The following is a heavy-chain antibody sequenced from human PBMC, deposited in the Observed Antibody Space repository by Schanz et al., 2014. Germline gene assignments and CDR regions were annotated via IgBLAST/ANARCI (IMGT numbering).Heavy chain of an antibody. CDR1: GFTFSNYG. J-gene: IGHJ4*02. CDR2: IRFDASHK. D-gene: IGHD2-2*01. Sequence: VQLVESGGGVVQPGGSLRLSCAASGFTFSNYGMHWVRQAPGKGLEWVAFIRFDASHKYYADSVKGRFTISRDNSKNTLYLQMNSLRAEDTAVYYCAKEKGDCSSTSCSYYFDYWGQGTLVTVSS. CDR3: AKEKGDCSSTSCSYYFDY. V-gene: IGHV3-30*02.